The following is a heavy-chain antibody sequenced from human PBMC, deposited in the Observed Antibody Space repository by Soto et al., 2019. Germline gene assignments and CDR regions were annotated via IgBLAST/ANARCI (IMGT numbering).Heavy chain of an antibody. D-gene: IGHD3-10*01. Sequence: SETLSLTRAVSGGSISKNCRSWVRQPPGKGLEWIGEIYHSGSTNYNPSLKSRVTISVDKSKNQFSLKLSSVTAADTAVYYCARVVQGIDYWGQGTLVTVSS. CDR1: GGSISKNC. CDR3: ARVVQGIDY. J-gene: IGHJ4*02. CDR2: IYHSGST. V-gene: IGHV4-4*02.